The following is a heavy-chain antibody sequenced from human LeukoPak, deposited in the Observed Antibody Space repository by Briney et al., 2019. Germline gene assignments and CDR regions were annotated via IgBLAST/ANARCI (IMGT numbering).Heavy chain of an antibody. CDR1: GDTFSSYA. V-gene: IGHV1-69*01. Sequence: ASVKVSCKASGDTFSSYAISWVRQAPGQGLEWMGGIIPIFGTANYAQKFQGRVTITADESTSTAYMELSSLRSEDTAVYYCASALAETYYYDSSGYYYRFDYWGQGTLVTVSS. D-gene: IGHD3-22*01. J-gene: IGHJ4*02. CDR2: IIPIFGTA. CDR3: ASALAETYYYDSSGYYYRFDY.